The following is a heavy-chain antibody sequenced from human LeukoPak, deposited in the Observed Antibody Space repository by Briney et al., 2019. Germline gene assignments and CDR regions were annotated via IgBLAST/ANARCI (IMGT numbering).Heavy chain of an antibody. CDR1: GYSISSGYY. CDR3: ARARRNSSPYGY. Sequence: SKTLSLTCTVSGYSISSGYYWGWIRQPPGKGLEWIGSIYHSGSTYYNPSLKSRVTISVDTSKNQFSLKLSSVTAADTAVYYCARARRNSSPYGYWGQGTLVTVSS. J-gene: IGHJ4*02. V-gene: IGHV4-38-2*02. CDR2: IYHSGST. D-gene: IGHD6-13*01.